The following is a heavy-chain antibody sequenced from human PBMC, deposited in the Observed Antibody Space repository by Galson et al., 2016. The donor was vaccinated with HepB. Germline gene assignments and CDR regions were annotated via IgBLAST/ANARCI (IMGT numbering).Heavy chain of an antibody. CDR3: VRDHDWAFDY. D-gene: IGHD3-9*01. CDR2: NSRENNRI. Sequence: SLRLSCAASGFTFSDYAMNWVRQAPGKGLEWISHNSRENNRIDYADSVKGRFTVSRDNGKNSLYLQMNSLRVEDTAVYYCVRDHDWAFDYWGQALLVTVSS. V-gene: IGHV3-48*01. CDR1: GFTFSDYA. J-gene: IGHJ4*02.